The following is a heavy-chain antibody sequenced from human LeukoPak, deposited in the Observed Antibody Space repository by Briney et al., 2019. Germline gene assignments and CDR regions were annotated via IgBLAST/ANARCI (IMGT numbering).Heavy chain of an antibody. J-gene: IGHJ6*04. CDR2: ISSSSSII. CDR1: GFTFSSYN. D-gene: IGHD2-2*01. CDR3: ARDLTVPTSMDV. V-gene: IGHV3-48*01. Sequence: PGGSLRLSCAASGFTFSSYNINWVRQAPGKGLKWVSYISSSSSIIYYADSVTGRFTISRDNAKNSLYLQMNSLRAEDTAVYYCARDLTVPTSMDVWGKGTTVTVSS.